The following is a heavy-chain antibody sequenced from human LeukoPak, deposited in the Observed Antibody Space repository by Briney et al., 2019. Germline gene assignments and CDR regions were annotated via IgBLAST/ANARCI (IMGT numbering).Heavy chain of an antibody. CDR1: GYSFATYG. Sequence: ASVKVSCKASGYSFATYGISWVRQAPGQGLEWMGWISPYDGNTKYSQKFQGRVTLTTETSTTTAYMELRSLRSDDTAVYYCAREGDWGQGTLVTVSS. J-gene: IGHJ1*01. V-gene: IGHV1-18*04. CDR3: AREGD. CDR2: ISPYDGNT.